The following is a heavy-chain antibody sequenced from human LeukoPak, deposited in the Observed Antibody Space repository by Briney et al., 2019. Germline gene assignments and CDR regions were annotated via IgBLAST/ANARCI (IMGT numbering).Heavy chain of an antibody. J-gene: IGHJ4*02. CDR2: IYYSGST. D-gene: IGHD2-2*01. CDR3: ARVEDCSSTSCYTFDY. CDR1: GGSVSSGSYY. V-gene: IGHV4-61*01. Sequence: SETLSLTCTVSGGSVSSGSYYWSWIRQPPGKGLEWTGYIYYSGSTNYNPSLKSRVTISVDTSKNQFSLKLSSVTAADTAVYYCARVEDCSSTSCYTFDYWGPGTLVTVSS.